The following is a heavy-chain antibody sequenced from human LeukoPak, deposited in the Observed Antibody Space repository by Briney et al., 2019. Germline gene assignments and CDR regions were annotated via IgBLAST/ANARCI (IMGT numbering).Heavy chain of an antibody. CDR2: IYYSGST. V-gene: IGHV4-59*01. Sequence: SETLSLTCTVSGGSISSYYWSWIRQPPGKGLEWIGYIYYSGSTNYNPSLKSRVTISVDTSENQFSLKLSSVTAADTAVYYCARGLLDGYTHPAAFDIWGQGTMVTVSS. CDR3: ARGLLDGYTHPAAFDI. D-gene: IGHD5-24*01. J-gene: IGHJ3*02. CDR1: GGSISSYY.